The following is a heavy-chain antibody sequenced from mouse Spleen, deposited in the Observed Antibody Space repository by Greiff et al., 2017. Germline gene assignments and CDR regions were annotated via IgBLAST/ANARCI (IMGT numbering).Heavy chain of an antibody. J-gene: IGHJ2*01. CDR1: GFTFSSYA. V-gene: IGHV5-9-1*01. CDR2: ISSGGSYT. CDR3: ARHAPTGFDY. D-gene: IGHD4-1*01. Sequence: DVMLVESGGGLVKPGGSLKLSCAASGFTFSSYAMSWVRQTPEKRLEWVATISSGGSYTYYPDSVKGRFTISRDNAKNTLYLQMSSLRSEDTAMYYCARHAPTGFDYWGQGTTLTVSS.